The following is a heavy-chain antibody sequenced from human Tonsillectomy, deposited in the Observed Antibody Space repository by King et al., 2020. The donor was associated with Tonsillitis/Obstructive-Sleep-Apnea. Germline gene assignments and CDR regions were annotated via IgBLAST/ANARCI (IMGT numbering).Heavy chain of an antibody. J-gene: IGHJ6*03. CDR1: GYTFTNYG. V-gene: IGHV1-18*01. Sequence: QVQLVESGDEVKKPGASVKVSCEASGYTFTNYGISWVRQAPGQGLEWMGWISAYNGNTKYAQKLQDRVTMTTDTSTSTAYMELRSLRSDDTAVYYCARADLQYSYYYYMDVWGKGTTVTVSS. CDR2: ISAYNGNT. CDR3: ARADLQYSYYYYMDV.